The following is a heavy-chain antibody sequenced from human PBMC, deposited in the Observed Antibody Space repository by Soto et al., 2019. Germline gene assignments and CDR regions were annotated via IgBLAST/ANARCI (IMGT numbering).Heavy chain of an antibody. V-gene: IGHV4-4*07. J-gene: IGHJ5*02. CDR3: ARETVAGTDNWFDP. CDR1: GGSISTYY. D-gene: IGHD6-19*01. CDR2: IYTSGYT. Sequence: SDTLSLTYTVSGGSISTYYWNWIRQPAGKRLEWLGRIYTSGYTKYNPSLKSRVTMSLDTSKRQFSLKLSSVTAADTAVYYCARETVAGTDNWFDPWGQGILVTVS.